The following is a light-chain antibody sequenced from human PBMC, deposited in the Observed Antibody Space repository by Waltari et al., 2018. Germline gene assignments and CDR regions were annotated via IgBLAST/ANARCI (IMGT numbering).Light chain of an antibody. J-gene: IGLJ2*01. CDR3: HSRDASGVAGS. CDR2: DKN. V-gene: IGLV3-19*01. CDR1: SIRSYY. Sequence: SSELTQDPAVSVAMGQTGRITCQGDSIRSYYASWYQQRPGQAPILVIYDKNNRPSGVPDRFSGSSSHNTGSLTITGAQAEDEASYYCHSRDASGVAGSFGGGTKLTVL.